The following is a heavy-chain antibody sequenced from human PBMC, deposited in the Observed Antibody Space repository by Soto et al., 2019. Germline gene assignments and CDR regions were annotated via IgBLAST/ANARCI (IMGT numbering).Heavy chain of an antibody. D-gene: IGHD3-9*01. CDR2: MNPNSGNT. J-gene: IGHJ6*03. CDR3: ARGGPAYYDILTGYYYYYYYYMDV. Sequence: QVPLVQSGAEVKKPGASVKVSCKASGYTFTSYDINWVRQATGQGLEWMGWMNPNSGNTGYAQKFQGRVTMTRNTSISTAYMELSSLRSEDTAVYYCARGGPAYYDILTGYYYYYYYYMDVWGKGTTVTVSS. V-gene: IGHV1-8*01. CDR1: GYTFTSYD.